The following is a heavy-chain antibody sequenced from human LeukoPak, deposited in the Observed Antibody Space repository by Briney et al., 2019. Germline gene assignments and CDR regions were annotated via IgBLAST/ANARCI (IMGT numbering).Heavy chain of an antibody. Sequence: GGSLRLSCAASGFAFSSYWMHWVRQAPGKGLVWVSCIKGDGSSANYADSVKGRFTISRDNAKNTLYLQMNSLRAEDTAVYYCTRDYVWFGLDYGGQGTLVTVSS. CDR2: IKGDGSSA. CDR1: GFAFSSYW. V-gene: IGHV3-74*01. CDR3: TRDYVWFGLDY. D-gene: IGHD3-16*01. J-gene: IGHJ4*02.